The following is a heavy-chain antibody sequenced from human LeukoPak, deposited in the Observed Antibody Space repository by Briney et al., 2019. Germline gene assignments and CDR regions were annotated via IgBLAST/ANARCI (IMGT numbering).Heavy chain of an antibody. CDR2: IYTSGST. D-gene: IGHD6-13*01. CDR3: ARDSSSRLRTGIDY. CDR1: GGSISSGSYY. J-gene: IGHJ4*02. V-gene: IGHV4-61*02. Sequence: PSETLSLTCTVSGGSISSGSYYWSWIRQPAGKGLEWIGRIYTSGSTNYNPSLKSRVTMSVDTSKNQFSLKLSSVTAADTAVYYCARDSSSRLRTGIDYWGQGTLVTVSS.